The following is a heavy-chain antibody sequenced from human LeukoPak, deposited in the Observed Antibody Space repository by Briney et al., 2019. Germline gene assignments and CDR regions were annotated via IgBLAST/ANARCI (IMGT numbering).Heavy chain of an antibody. CDR1: GFTYSSYW. CDR3: TRDYRGTFDY. J-gene: IGHJ4*02. D-gene: IGHD1-26*01. V-gene: IGHV3-7*03. Sequence: GGSLRLSCVASGFTYSSYWMSWVRQAPGKGLEWVANIKQDGSEKNYVDSVKGRFTISRDNAKSSLNLQMNSLRAEDTAVYYCTRDYRGTFDYWGQGTLVTISS. CDR2: IKQDGSEK.